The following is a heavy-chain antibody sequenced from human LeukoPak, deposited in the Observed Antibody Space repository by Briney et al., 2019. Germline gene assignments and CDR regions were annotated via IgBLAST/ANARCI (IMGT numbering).Heavy chain of an antibody. Sequence: SEILSLTCTVSDDSISDYYRGWIRQPPGKGLEWIGYFHNSGTSTYNPSLKSRVTISVDTSKNQFSLKLSSVTAADTAVYYCARLRYSSSWYGTLRFDPWGQGTLVTVSS. CDR2: FHNSGTS. J-gene: IGHJ5*02. CDR3: ARLRYSSSWYGTLRFDP. D-gene: IGHD6-13*01. CDR1: DDSISDYY. V-gene: IGHV4-4*08.